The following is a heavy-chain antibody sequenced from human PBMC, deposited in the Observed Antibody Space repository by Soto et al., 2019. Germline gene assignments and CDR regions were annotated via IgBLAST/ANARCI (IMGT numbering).Heavy chain of an antibody. CDR1: GGTFSSYA. CDR3: AQSYSNYVYYYYYGMDV. D-gene: IGHD4-4*01. Sequence: QVQMVQSGAEVKKPGSSVKVSCKASGGTFSSYAISWVRPAPGQGLEWMGGIIPIFGTANYAQKFQGRVTITADESTSTAYMELSSLRSEDTAVYYCAQSYSNYVYYYYYGMDVWGQGTTVTVSS. CDR2: IIPIFGTA. J-gene: IGHJ6*02. V-gene: IGHV1-69*01.